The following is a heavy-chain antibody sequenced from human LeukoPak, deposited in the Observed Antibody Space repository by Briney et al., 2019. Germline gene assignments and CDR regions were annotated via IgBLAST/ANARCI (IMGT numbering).Heavy chain of an antibody. CDR1: GFTFSSYA. Sequence: PGGSLRLSCPASGFTFSSYAMSWVRQAPGKGLEWVAGITGSGGSTFYVDSVKGRFTLSRDNSKNTLYLQMNSLRAEDTAVYYCARDVGAGSADYYFDYWGQGTLVTVSS. D-gene: IGHD2-21*01. V-gene: IGHV3-23*01. CDR2: ITGSGGST. J-gene: IGHJ4*02. CDR3: ARDVGAGSADYYFDY.